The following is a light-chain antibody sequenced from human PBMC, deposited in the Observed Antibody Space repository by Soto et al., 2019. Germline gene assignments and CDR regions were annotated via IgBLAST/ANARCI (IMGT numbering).Light chain of an antibody. J-gene: IGKJ4*01. CDR3: QQYSSYPLT. CDR1: QSISSW. Sequence: DIQMTQSPSTLSASVGDRVTITCRASQSISSWVAWFQQKPGKAPKLLIYDASNLETWVPSRFSGSESGTEFTLTISSLQPDDVATYYCQQYSSYPLTFGGGTKVEVK. V-gene: IGKV1-5*01. CDR2: DAS.